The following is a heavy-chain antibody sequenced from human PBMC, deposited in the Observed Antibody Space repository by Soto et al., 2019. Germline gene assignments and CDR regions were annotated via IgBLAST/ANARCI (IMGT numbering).Heavy chain of an antibody. Sequence: PGESLKISGNGSGYSFTVYCIGLVLQMPGKGLEGMGIIYPCDSDTIYSPSFQGQVTISADKSISTAYLQWSSLKASDTAMYYCARRAKTYYYDSSGYYFFDYWGQGTLVTVPQ. J-gene: IGHJ4*02. V-gene: IGHV5-51*01. CDR2: IYPCDSDT. D-gene: IGHD3-22*01. CDR1: GYSFTVYC. CDR3: ARRAKTYYYDSSGYYFFDY.